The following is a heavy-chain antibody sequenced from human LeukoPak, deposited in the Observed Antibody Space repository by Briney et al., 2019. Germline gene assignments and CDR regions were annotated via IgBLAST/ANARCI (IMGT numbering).Heavy chain of an antibody. CDR2: INHSGST. V-gene: IGHV4-34*01. CDR3: ARGHHIPSYDFWSGYYTDYYYYGMDV. CDR1: GGSFSGYY. J-gene: IGHJ6*02. Sequence: SETPSLTCAVYGGSFSGYYWSWIRQPPGKGLEWIGEINHSGSTNYNPSLKSRVTISVDTSKNQFSLKLSSVTAADTAVYYCARGHHIPSYDFWSGYYTDYYYYGMDVWGQGTTVTVSS. D-gene: IGHD3-3*01.